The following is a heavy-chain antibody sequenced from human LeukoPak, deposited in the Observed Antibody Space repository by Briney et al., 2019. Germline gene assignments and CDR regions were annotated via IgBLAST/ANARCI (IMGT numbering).Heavy chain of an antibody. D-gene: IGHD6-19*01. CDR1: GGTFSSYA. Sequence: SVKVSCKASGGTFSSYAISWVRQAPGQGREWMGRIIPIFGTANYAQKFQGRVTITTDESTSTAYMELSSLRSEDTAVYYCARERAVAGTQPDYWGQGTLVTVSS. CDR3: ARERAVAGTQPDY. J-gene: IGHJ4*02. V-gene: IGHV1-69*05. CDR2: IIPIFGTA.